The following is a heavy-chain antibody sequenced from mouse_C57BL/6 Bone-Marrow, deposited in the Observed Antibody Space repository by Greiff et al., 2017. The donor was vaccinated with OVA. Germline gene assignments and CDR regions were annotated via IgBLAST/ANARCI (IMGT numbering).Heavy chain of an antibody. J-gene: IGHJ2*01. D-gene: IGHD4-1*01. CDR3: ALTGDFDY. CDR2: IDPSDSYT. V-gene: IGHV1-50*01. CDR1: GYTFTSYW. Sequence: QVQLQQPGAELVKPGASVKLSCKASGYTFTSYWMQWVKQRPGQGLEWIGEIDPSDSYTNYNQKFKGKATLTVDTSSSTAYMQLSSLTSEDSAVYYCALTGDFDYWGQGTTLTVSS.